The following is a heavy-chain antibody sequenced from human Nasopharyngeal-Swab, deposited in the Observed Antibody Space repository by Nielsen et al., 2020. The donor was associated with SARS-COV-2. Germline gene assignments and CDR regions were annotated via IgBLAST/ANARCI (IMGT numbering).Heavy chain of an antibody. J-gene: IGHJ4*02. V-gene: IGHV3-7*03. CDR3: ARGYCGGACPEGY. CDR2: IKKDGSEK. D-gene: IGHD2-21*01. Sequence: RQPPGKGLEWVANIKKDGSEKYYVDSVKGRFTISRDNAKNSLYLQMNSLRAEDTAVYYCARGYCGGACPEGYWGQGTLVTVSS.